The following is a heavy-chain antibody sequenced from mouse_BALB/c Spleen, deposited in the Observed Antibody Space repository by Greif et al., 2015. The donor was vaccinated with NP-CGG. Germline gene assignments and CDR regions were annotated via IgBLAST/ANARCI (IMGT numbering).Heavy chain of an antibody. J-gene: IGHJ3*01. CDR2: ISDGGSYT. CDR3: AREDYFQAWFAY. Sequence: DVKLQESGGGLVKPGGSLKLSCAASGFTFSDYYMYWVRQTPEKRLEWVATISDGGSYTYYPDSVKGRFTISRDNAKNNLYLQMSSLKSEDTAMYYCAREDYFQAWFAYWGQGTLVTVSA. CDR1: GFTFSDYY. V-gene: IGHV5-4*02. D-gene: IGHD1-1*01.